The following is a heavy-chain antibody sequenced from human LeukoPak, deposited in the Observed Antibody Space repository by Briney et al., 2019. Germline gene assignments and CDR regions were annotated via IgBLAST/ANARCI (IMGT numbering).Heavy chain of an antibody. J-gene: IGHJ4*02. Sequence: GGSLRLSCAASGFTFSSYWMHWVRQAPGKGLVWVSRINSDGSSTNYADSVKGRFTISRDNAKNTLYLQINSLRAEDTAVYYCASPIAVAGPYYFEYWGQGTLVTVSS. V-gene: IGHV3-74*01. CDR2: INSDGSST. CDR3: ASPIAVAGPYYFEY. CDR1: GFTFSSYW. D-gene: IGHD6-19*01.